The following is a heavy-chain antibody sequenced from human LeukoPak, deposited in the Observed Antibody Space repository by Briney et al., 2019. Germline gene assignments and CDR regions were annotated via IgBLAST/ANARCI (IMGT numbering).Heavy chain of an antibody. CDR2: VTWSGDKT. Sequence: GESLRLTCVASGFNFEDFGMNWVRLVPGKGLEWVSGVTWSGDKTSYADSLKGRFTISRDNSKNSLYLQMNSLRAEDTAVYYCARSKGSSFRSPFDYWGQGTLVTVSS. V-gene: IGHV3-20*04. J-gene: IGHJ4*02. D-gene: IGHD6-6*01. CDR1: GFNFEDFG. CDR3: ARSKGSSFRSPFDY.